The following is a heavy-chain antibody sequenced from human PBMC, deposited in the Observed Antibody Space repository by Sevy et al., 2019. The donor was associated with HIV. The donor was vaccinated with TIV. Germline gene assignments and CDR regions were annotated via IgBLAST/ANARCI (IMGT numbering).Heavy chain of an antibody. CDR1: GFPFSTYS. Sequence: GGSLRLSCKASGFPFSTYSMTWVRQAPGKGLEWVSSISLTSTTTYYAHSSKGRFTISRDNAKNSLYLQMNSLRDEDTAVYYCAREAYYYDSREENWFDPWGQGTLVTVSS. V-gene: IGHV3-48*02. CDR3: AREAYYYDSREENWFDP. CDR2: ISLTSTTT. J-gene: IGHJ5*02. D-gene: IGHD3-22*01.